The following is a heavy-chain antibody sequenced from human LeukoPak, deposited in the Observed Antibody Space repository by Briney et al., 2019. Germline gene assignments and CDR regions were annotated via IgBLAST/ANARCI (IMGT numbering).Heavy chain of an antibody. V-gene: IGHV1-69*13. CDR1: GGNFSNYP. D-gene: IGHD2-2*01. J-gene: IGHJ6*02. CDR3: ARGRRHCTSTSCYAWDRGAMDV. Sequence: SVKVSCRASGGNFSNYPINWVRKAPGQGLEWMGVISPIFRTVYYGQKFQVRVAISADESTNTAYMELSSLIPKDTAVYFCARGRRHCTSTSCYAWDRGAMDVWGQGTTVTVSS. CDR2: ISPIFRTV.